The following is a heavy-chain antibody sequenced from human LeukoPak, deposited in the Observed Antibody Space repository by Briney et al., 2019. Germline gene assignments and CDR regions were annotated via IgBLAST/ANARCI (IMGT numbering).Heavy chain of an antibody. CDR3: ARGGDIVVVPAAMDYYYGMDV. D-gene: IGHD2-2*01. V-gene: IGHV3-74*01. J-gene: IGHJ6*02. Sequence: PGGSLRLSCAASGFTFSSYWMHWVRQAPGKGLVWVSRINSDGSSTSYADSVKGRFTISRDNAKNTLYLQMNSLRAEDTAVYYCARGGDIVVVPAAMDYYYGMDVWGQGTTVTASS. CDR2: INSDGSST. CDR1: GFTFSSYW.